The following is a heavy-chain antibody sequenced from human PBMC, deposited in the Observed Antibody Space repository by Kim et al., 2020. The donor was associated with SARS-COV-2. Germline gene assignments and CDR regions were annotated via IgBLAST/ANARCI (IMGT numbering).Heavy chain of an antibody. J-gene: IGHJ6*02. D-gene: IGHD3-10*01. V-gene: IGHV4-61*02. CDR3: ARVGGYGSGSRCYGMDD. Sequence: SETLSLTCTVSGGSISSGSYYWSWIRQPAGKGLEWLGRIYTSGSTHYNPSLKSRVTMSVDTSKNQFSLKLSSVTAADTVVYYCARVGGYGSGSRCYGMDDWGHGTPVTVSS. CDR1: GGSISSGSYY. CDR2: IYTSGST.